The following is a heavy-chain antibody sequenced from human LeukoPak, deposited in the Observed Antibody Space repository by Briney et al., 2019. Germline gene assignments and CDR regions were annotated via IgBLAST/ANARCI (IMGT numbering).Heavy chain of an antibody. D-gene: IGHD3-22*01. J-gene: IGHJ3*02. CDR1: GYTFSNYG. CDR2: ISAYNSHT. V-gene: IGHV1-18*01. CDR3: ARGLTEYDSSGYYYEAAFDI. Sequence: ASVKVSCKASGYTFSNYGINWVRQAPGQGLEWMGWISAYNSHTYYAQRLQGRVTMTTDTSTSTAYMELRSLRSDDTAVYYCARGLTEYDSSGYYYEAAFDIWGQGTMVTVPS.